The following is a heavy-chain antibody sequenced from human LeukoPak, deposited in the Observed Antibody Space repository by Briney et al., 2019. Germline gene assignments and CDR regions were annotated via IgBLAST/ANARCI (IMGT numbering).Heavy chain of an antibody. Sequence: PGGSLRLSCAASGFTFDDYAMHWVRQAPGKGLEWVSGISWNSGSIGYADSVKGRFTISRDNAKNSLYLQMNSLRAEDMALYYCAKDAKGYGGYLDYWGQGTLVTVSS. V-gene: IGHV3-9*03. CDR3: AKDAKGYGGYLDY. D-gene: IGHD4-23*01. CDR1: GFTFDDYA. J-gene: IGHJ4*02. CDR2: ISWNSGSI.